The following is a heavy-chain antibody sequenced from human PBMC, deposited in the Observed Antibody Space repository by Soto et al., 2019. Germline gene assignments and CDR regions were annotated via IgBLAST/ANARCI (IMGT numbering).Heavy chain of an antibody. Sequence: ASVKVSCKASGYTFSGYYIHWLRQAPGQGLEWMGWINPNSGGTNYAQKFQGRVTVTRDTPTSTAYMELSRLTSDDTAVYYCARSLTEGYCTLTGCYTRPLYGMDVWGQGTTVTVSS. V-gene: IGHV1-2*02. J-gene: IGHJ6*02. CDR3: ARSLTEGYCTLTGCYTRPLYGMDV. D-gene: IGHD2-2*02. CDR2: INPNSGGT. CDR1: GYTFSGYY.